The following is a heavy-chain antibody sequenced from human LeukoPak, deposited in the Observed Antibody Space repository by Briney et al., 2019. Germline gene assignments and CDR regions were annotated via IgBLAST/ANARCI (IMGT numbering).Heavy chain of an antibody. CDR3: ARVPGELYPAGYFDY. J-gene: IGHJ4*02. CDR1: GGSFSGYY. CDR2: INHSGST. Sequence: SGTLSLTCAVYGGSFSGYYWSWIRQPPGKGLEWIGEINHSGSTNYNPSLKSRVTISVDTSKNQFSLKLSSVTAADTAVYYCARVPGELYPAGYFDYWGQGTLVTVSS. V-gene: IGHV4-34*01. D-gene: IGHD3-10*01.